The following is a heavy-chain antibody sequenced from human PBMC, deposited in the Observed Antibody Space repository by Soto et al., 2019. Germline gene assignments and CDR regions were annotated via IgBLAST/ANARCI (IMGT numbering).Heavy chain of an antibody. CDR1: GGSISSYY. J-gene: IGHJ6*02. CDR2: IYYSGST. Sequence: PSETLSLTCTVSGGSISSYYWSWIRQPPGKGLEWIGYIYYSGSTNYNPSLKSRVTISVDTSKNQFSLKLSSVTAADTAVYYCARGFPYCTNSVCYNLINYYYYYGMDVWGQGTTVTVSS. D-gene: IGHD2-8*01. CDR3: ARGFPYCTNSVCYNLINYYYYYGMDV. V-gene: IGHV4-59*01.